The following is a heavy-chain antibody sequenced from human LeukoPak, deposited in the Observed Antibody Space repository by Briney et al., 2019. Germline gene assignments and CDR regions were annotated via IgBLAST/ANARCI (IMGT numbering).Heavy chain of an antibody. CDR2: IYYSGST. Sequence: KPSETLSLTCTVSGGSISSYFWSWIRQPPGKGLEWIAYIYYSGSTNYNPSLKSRVTISVDTSKNQFSLKVNSVTAADTAVYYCARHVRSGDGNNRIFDYWGQGTLVTVSP. V-gene: IGHV4-59*08. CDR3: ARHVRSGDGNNRIFDY. CDR1: GGSISSYF. J-gene: IGHJ4*02. D-gene: IGHD2-15*01.